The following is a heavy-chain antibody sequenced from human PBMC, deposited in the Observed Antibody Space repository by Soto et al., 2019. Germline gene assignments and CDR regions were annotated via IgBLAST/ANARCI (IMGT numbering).Heavy chain of an antibody. CDR3: ATRMTTAPY. J-gene: IGHJ4*02. CDR1: GFAVSANY. V-gene: IGHV3-66*01. D-gene: IGHD4-17*01. Sequence: EAHLVGSGGGLVQPGGSLRLSCAASGFAVSANYLSWVRQAPGKGLEWVSLIYSGGDTDYADSVRGRFTISRDNSKNTLYLQMNSLKAEDTAMYYCATRMTTAPYWGQGALVNVSS. CDR2: IYSGGDT.